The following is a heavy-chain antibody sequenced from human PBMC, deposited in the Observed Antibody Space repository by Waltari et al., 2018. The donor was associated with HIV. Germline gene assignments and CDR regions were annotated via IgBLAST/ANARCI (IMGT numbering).Heavy chain of an antibody. V-gene: IGHV1-2*02. CDR3: ARGTSGVVVGGAFDI. J-gene: IGHJ3*02. CDR2: INPNSGGT. Sequence: QVQLVQSGAEVKKPGASVKVSCKASGYTFTGYYMHWVRQAPGQGLEWMGWINPNSGGTNYAQKFQGRVTMTRDTSISTAYMELSRLRSDDTAVYYCARGTSGVVVGGAFDIWGQGTMVTVSS. D-gene: IGHD3-22*01. CDR1: GYTFTGYY.